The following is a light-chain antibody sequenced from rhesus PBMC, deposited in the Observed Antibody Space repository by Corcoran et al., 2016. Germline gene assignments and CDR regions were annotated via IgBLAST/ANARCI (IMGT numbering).Light chain of an antibody. CDR1: QGIGSW. J-gene: IGKJ4*01. CDR2: KAS. V-gene: IGKV1-22*01. CDR3: QPSSCGPLT. Sequence: DIQMTQSPSSLSASVGDTLTITCRASQGIGSWLAWSQQKPGKAPQLLSYKASSLQSGVPSRFSGSGSGTDFTLPISSLPSEDFATYYYQPSSCGPLTFGGWTKVELK.